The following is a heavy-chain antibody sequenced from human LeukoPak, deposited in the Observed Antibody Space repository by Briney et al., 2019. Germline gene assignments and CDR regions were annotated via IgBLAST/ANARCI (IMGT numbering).Heavy chain of an antibody. V-gene: IGHV4-39*01. J-gene: IGHJ4*02. CDR3: ARNIDD. CDR1: GDSISSSYY. D-gene: IGHD1/OR15-1a*01. Sequence: SETLSLTCTVSGDSISSSYYWGWIRQPPGKGLEWIASIFYTGSTYYKPSLKSRVTISVDTSKNQFSLKLSSVTAADTAVYYCARNIDDWGQGTLVTVSS. CDR2: IFYTGST.